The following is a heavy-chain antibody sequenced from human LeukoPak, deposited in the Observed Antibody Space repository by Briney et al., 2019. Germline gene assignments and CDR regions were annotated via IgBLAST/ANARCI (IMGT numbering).Heavy chain of an antibody. J-gene: IGHJ4*02. CDR1: GFTFGYYA. V-gene: IGHV3-49*03. CDR3: TRAVNVIVVVTRVDY. CDR2: IRSKAYGGTT. Sequence: PGGSLRLSCTASGFTFGYYAMSWFRQAPGKWLEWVGFIRSKAYGGTTEYAASVKGRFTISRDDSKSIAYLQMNSLKTEDTAVYYCTRAVNVIVVVTRVDYWGQGTLVTVSS. D-gene: IGHD2-21*02.